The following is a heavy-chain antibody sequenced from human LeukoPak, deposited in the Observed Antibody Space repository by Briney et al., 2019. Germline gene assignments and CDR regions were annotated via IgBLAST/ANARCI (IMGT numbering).Heavy chain of an antibody. CDR2: IYYSGST. D-gene: IGHD3-3*01. Sequence: SETLFLTCTVSGGSISSHYWSWIRQPPGKGLEWIGYIYYSGSTNYNPSLKSRVTISVDTSKNQFSLKLSSVTAADTAVYYCARYYDFWSGANRFDPWGQGTLVTVSS. V-gene: IGHV4-59*11. CDR3: ARYYDFWSGANRFDP. CDR1: GGSISSHY. J-gene: IGHJ5*02.